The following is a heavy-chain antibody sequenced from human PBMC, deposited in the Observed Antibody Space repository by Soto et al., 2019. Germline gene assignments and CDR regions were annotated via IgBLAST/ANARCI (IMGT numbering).Heavy chain of an antibody. V-gene: IGHV3-74*01. J-gene: IGHJ5*02. D-gene: IGHD1-26*01. CDR1: GFTFSTHW. CDR3: ARGVGTATACGS. CDR2: INGDGSST. Sequence: VQLVESGGGLVQPGGSLRLSCAASGFTFSTHWMHWVRQAPGKGLVWVSRINGDGSSTSYADSVKGRFTISRDNAKNTLYLQMNSLRAEDTAVYYCARGVGTATACGSWGQGTLVTVSP.